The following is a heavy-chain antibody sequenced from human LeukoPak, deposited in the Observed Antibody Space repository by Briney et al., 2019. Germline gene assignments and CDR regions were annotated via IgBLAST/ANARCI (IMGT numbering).Heavy chain of an antibody. D-gene: IGHD3-10*01. J-gene: IGHJ1*01. CDR2: FYDTRSP. Sequence: SETLSLTCTVSGGAISLYYWSWIRQPPGKGLEWIGYFYDTRSPKYNLSLERRVTISVDMSRNQFSLNLSSVTAADTAVYYCARGRGSLTYWGQGILATVSS. V-gene: IGHV4-59*01. CDR3: ARGRGSLTY. CDR1: GGAISLYY.